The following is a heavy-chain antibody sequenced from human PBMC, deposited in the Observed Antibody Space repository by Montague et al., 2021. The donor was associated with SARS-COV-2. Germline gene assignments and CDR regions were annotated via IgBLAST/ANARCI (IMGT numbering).Heavy chain of an antibody. CDR3: AREGGWLSRGSYYFDY. CDR2: IYYSGST. CDR1: GGSISSSSYY. J-gene: IGHJ4*02. Sequence: SETLSLTCTVSGGSISSSSYYWGWIRQPPGKGLEWIGSIYYSGSTNSNPSLKSRVTISVDTSKNPFSLKLSPVTAADTAVYYCAREGGWLSRGSYYFDYWGQGTLVTVSS. V-gene: IGHV4-39*07. D-gene: IGHD3-22*01.